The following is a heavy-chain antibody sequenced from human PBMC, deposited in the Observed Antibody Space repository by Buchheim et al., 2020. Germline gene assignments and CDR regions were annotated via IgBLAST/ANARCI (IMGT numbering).Heavy chain of an antibody. D-gene: IGHD2-15*01. J-gene: IGHJ6*02. CDR3: ARESYCSGGSCYFGTLNYYYYYGMDV. Sequence: EVQLVESGGGLVKPGGSLRLSCAASGFTFSSYSMNWVRQAPGKGLEWVSSISSSSSYIYYADSVKGRFTISRDNAKNSLYLQMNSLRAEETAVYYCARESYCSGGSCYFGTLNYYYYYGMDVWGQGTT. CDR2: ISSSSSYI. V-gene: IGHV3-21*01. CDR1: GFTFSSYS.